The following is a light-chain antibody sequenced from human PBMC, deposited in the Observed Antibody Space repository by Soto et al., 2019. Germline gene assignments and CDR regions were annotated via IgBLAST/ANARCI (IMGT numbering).Light chain of an antibody. CDR1: QSVSSN. Sequence: EIVMTQSPATLSVSPGDRATLSCRASQSVSSNLAWYQQKPGQAPGLLIYGASTRATGIPARFSGSGSGTEFTLTISSLQSEDSAVYYCQQYNNWPWTFGQGTKVEIK. V-gene: IGKV3-15*01. J-gene: IGKJ1*01. CDR3: QQYNNWPWT. CDR2: GAS.